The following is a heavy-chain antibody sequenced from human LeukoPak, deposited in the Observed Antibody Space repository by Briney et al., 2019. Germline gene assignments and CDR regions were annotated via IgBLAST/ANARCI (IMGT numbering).Heavy chain of an antibody. CDR2: INPNSGGT. D-gene: IGHD3-22*01. J-gene: IGHJ4*02. CDR3: ARVGYYDSSGYYRRFDY. Sequence: ASVKVSCKASGYTFTGYYMHWVRQAPGQGLEWVGWINPNSGGTNYAQKFQGRVTMTRDTSISTAYMELSRLRSDDTAVYYCARVGYYDSSGYYRRFDYWGQGTLVTVSS. CDR1: GYTFTGYY. V-gene: IGHV1-2*02.